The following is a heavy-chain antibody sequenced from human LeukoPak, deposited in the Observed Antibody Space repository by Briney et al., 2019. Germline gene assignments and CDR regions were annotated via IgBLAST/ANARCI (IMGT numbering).Heavy chain of an antibody. D-gene: IGHD3-3*01. V-gene: IGHV3-30*03. Sequence: AGSLRLSCVASGITFSRHGVDWVRQAPGKGLEWVAVIADDGGVKQYADSVKGRFTVSRDNSKSTLYLQMNGLSVEDTAIYYCAREATWGEWYFDHWGQGTPVTVSS. CDR3: AREATWGEWYFDH. J-gene: IGHJ4*02. CDR2: IADDGGVK. CDR1: GITFSRHG.